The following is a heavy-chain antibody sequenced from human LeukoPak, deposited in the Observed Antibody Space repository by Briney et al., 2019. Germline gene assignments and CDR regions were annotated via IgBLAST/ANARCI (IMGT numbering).Heavy chain of an antibody. CDR1: GGSLSGYY. Sequence: SETLSLTCTVYGGSLSGYYWSWIRQPPGKGLEWIGEINHSGSTNYNPSLKSRVTISVDTSKNQFSLKLSSVTAADTAVYYCARAKVYYYDSSGYWRSHAFDIWGQGTMVTVSS. D-gene: IGHD3-22*01. V-gene: IGHV4-34*01. CDR3: ARAKVYYYDSSGYWRSHAFDI. J-gene: IGHJ3*02. CDR2: INHSGST.